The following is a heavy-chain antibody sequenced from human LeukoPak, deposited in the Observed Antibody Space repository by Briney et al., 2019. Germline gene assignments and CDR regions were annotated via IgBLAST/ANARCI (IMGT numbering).Heavy chain of an antibody. V-gene: IGHV3-48*03. Sequence: GGSLRLSCAATGFTFSNFEMNWVRQAPGTGMEWVSYISIVDTTIYYADSVKGRFTISRDNAERSLYLQMNGLRAEDSAVYYCARGPYPGSMFLDLWGQGTLVTVSS. D-gene: IGHD3-10*02. CDR1: GFTFSNFE. CDR3: ARGPYPGSMFLDL. J-gene: IGHJ5*02. CDR2: ISIVDTTI.